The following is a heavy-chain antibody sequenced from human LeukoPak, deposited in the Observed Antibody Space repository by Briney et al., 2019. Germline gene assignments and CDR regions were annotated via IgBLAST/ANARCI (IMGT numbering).Heavy chain of an antibody. CDR3: ARAGVRSGWYVN. CDR1: GYTFTGYY. D-gene: IGHD6-19*01. Sequence: ASVKVACKASGYTFTGYYMHWVRQAPGQGLEWMGWINPNSGGTNYAQKFQGRVTMTRDTSISTAYMELSRPRSDDTAVYYCARAGVRSGWYVNWGQGTLVTVSS. J-gene: IGHJ4*02. V-gene: IGHV1-2*02. CDR2: INPNSGGT.